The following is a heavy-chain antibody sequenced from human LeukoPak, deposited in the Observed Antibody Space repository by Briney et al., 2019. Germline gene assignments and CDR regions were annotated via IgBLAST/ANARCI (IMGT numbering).Heavy chain of an antibody. D-gene: IGHD5-12*01. CDR1: GGSISSGSYY. CDR3: ARSLATGSGVDY. J-gene: IGHJ4*02. V-gene: IGHV4-61*02. Sequence: SQTLSLTCTVSGGSISSGSYYWSWIRQPAGKGLEWIGRIYTSGSTNYNPSLKSRVAISVDTSKNQFSLKLSSVTAADTAVYYCARSLATGSGVDYWGQGTLVTVSS. CDR2: IYTSGST.